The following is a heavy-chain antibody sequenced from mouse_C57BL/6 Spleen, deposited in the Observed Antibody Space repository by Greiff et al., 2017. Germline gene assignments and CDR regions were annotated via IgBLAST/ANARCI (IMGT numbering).Heavy chain of an antibody. CDR3: ASQYDYGPFAY. CDR2: INPNNGGT. V-gene: IGHV1-26*01. J-gene: IGHJ3*01. Sequence: VQLQQSGPELVKPGASVKISCKASGYTFTDYYMNWVKQSHGKSLEWIGDINPNNGGTSYNQKFKGKATLTVDKSSSTAYMALRSLTSEDSAVYYCASQYDYGPFAYWGQGTLVTVSA. CDR1: GYTFTDYY. D-gene: IGHD1-2*01.